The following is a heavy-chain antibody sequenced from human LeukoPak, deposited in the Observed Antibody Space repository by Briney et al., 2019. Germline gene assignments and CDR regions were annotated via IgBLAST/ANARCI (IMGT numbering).Heavy chain of an antibody. V-gene: IGHV1-2*02. J-gene: IGHJ4*01. Sequence: GASVKVSCKASGYTFTGYYMHWVRQAPGQGLEWMGWINPNNGGTNYAQKFQGRVTMTRDMSISTAYMELSRLRSDDTAIYYCARDKNPTVFDYWGQGTLVTVSS. CDR3: ARDKNPTVFDY. CDR2: INPNNGGT. CDR1: GYTFTGYY.